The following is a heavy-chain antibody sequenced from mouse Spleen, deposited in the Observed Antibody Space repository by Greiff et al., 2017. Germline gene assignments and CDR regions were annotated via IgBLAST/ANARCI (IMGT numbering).Heavy chain of an antibody. V-gene: IGHV1-47*01. J-gene: IGHJ4*01. CDR3: ARRGRGGYYAMDY. Sequence: QVQLQQSGAELVKPGASVKMSCKASGYSFTTYAIDWVKQTPGKGLEWIGWFYPCDGDTKYNDKFKGKATLTVEKSSSTAYLELIRLTSDDSAVYYCARRGRGGYYAMDYWGQGTSVTVSS. CDR2: FYPCDGDT. CDR1: GYSFTTYA.